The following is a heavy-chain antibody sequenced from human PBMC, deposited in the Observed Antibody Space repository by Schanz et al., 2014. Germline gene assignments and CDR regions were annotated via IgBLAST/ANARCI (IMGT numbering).Heavy chain of an antibody. CDR3: ARESVSRTRLFDP. Sequence: QVQVIQSGPEVKKPGASVKVSCKASGYTFTNHSLHWVRQAPGQGLEWMGRISLSSGGTNYAQNFQGRVTMTKDTSINTVYMELSTLTSDDTAVYYCARESVSRTRLFDPWGQGTLVTVSS. D-gene: IGHD3-3*01. CDR2: ISLSSGGT. J-gene: IGHJ5*02. CDR1: GYTFTNHS. V-gene: IGHV1-2*06.